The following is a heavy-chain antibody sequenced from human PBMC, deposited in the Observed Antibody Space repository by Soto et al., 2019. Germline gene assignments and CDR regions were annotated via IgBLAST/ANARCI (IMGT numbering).Heavy chain of an antibody. D-gene: IGHD3-3*01. CDR1: GDSVSSNSAA. CDR2: TYYRSKWYN. Sequence: SQTLSLTCAISGDSVSSNSAAWNWIRQSPSRGLEWLGRTYYRSKWYNDYAVSVKSRITINPDTSKNQFSLQLNSVTPEDTAVYYCAKARPPRDDFWSGPSGYYGMDVWGQGTTVTVSS. J-gene: IGHJ6*02. V-gene: IGHV6-1*01. CDR3: AKARPPRDDFWSGPSGYYGMDV.